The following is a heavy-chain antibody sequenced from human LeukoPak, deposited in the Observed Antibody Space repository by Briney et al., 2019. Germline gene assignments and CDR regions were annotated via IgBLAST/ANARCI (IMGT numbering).Heavy chain of an antibody. V-gene: IGHV4-39*01. J-gene: IGHJ4*02. CDR2: IYYSGST. Sequence: SETLSLTCTVSGGSISSSSYYWGWIRQPPGKGLEWIGSIYYSGSTYYNPSLKSRVTISVDTSKNQFSLKLSSVTAADTAVYYCARRGYQRGFAYWGQGTLVTVSS. CDR3: ARRGYQRGFAY. CDR1: GGSISSSSYY. D-gene: IGHD6-13*01.